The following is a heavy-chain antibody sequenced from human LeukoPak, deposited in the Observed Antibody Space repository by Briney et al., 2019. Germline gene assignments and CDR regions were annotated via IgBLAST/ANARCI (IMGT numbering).Heavy chain of an antibody. V-gene: IGHV1-18*01. Sequence: ASVKVSCKASGYTFTSYGISWVRQAPGQGLEWMGWISAYNGNTNYAQKLQGRVTMTTDTSTSTAYMELSSLRSEDTAVYYCARDTFPYDILTDYGMDVWGQGTTVTVSS. CDR1: GYTFTSYG. CDR2: ISAYNGNT. J-gene: IGHJ6*02. CDR3: ARDTFPYDILTDYGMDV. D-gene: IGHD3-9*01.